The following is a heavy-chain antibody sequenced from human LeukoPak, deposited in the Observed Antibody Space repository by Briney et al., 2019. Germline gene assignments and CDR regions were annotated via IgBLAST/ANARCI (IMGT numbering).Heavy chain of an antibody. J-gene: IGHJ4*02. CDR2: ISGSGGST. CDR1: GFTFSSYA. CDR3: APSPYDYGWGSYR. Sequence: GGSLRLSCAASGFTFSSYAMSWVRQAPGKGLEWVSAISGSGGSTYYADSVKGRFTISRDNSKNTLYLQMNSLRAEDTAVYYCAPSPYDYGWGSYRWGQGTLVTVSS. D-gene: IGHD3-16*02. V-gene: IGHV3-23*01.